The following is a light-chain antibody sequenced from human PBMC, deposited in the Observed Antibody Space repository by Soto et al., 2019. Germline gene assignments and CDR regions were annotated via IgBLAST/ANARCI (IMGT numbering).Light chain of an antibody. CDR1: QSVDSTF. CDR3: HQYGRLPRT. CDR2: ATS. Sequence: EIVLTQSPGTLSLSPGERATLSCRASQSVDSTFLAWYQQKPGQSPRLLLYATSSRGAGVPDRFSASGSGTDFTRTISRLEPEDSALYYCHQYGRLPRTFGQGTQLEVK. J-gene: IGKJ1*01. V-gene: IGKV3-20*01.